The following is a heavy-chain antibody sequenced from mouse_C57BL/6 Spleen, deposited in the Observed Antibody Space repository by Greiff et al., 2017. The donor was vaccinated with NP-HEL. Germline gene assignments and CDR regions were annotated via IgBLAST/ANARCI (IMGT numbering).Heavy chain of an antibody. V-gene: IGHV14-4*01. D-gene: IGHD2-10*01. CDR1: GFNIKDDY. Sequence: VQLQQSGAELVRPGASVKLSCTASGFNIKDDYMHWVKQRPEQGLEWIGWIDPENGDTEYASKFQGKATITADTSSNTAYLQLSSLTSEDTAVYYCTTPYLCVDYWGQGTTLTVSS. CDR2: IDPENGDT. CDR3: TTPYLCVDY. J-gene: IGHJ2*01.